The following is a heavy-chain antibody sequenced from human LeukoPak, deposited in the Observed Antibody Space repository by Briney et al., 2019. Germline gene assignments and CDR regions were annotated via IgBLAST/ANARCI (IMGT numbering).Heavy chain of an antibody. CDR1: GYTFTSYG. Sequence: ASVRVSCKTSGYTFTSYGISWVQQAPGKGLEWMGRVDPEVGETIYAEKFQGRVTITADTSTDTAYMELSSLRSEDTAVYYCATVFFHYYDSSGYYLDIDYWGQGTLVTVSS. J-gene: IGHJ4*02. V-gene: IGHV1-69-2*01. CDR3: ATVFFHYYDSSGYYLDIDY. CDR2: VDPEVGET. D-gene: IGHD3-22*01.